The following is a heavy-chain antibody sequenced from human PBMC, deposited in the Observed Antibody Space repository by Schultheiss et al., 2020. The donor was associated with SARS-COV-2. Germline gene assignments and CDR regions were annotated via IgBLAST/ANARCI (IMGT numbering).Heavy chain of an antibody. CDR2: IYSGGST. V-gene: IGHV3-66*01. CDR3: AKDLTHDFWSGYQDFDY. D-gene: IGHD3-3*01. J-gene: IGHJ4*02. CDR1: GFTVSSNY. Sequence: GGSLRLSCAASGFTVSSNYMSWVRQAPGKGLEWVSVIYSGGSTYYTDSVKGRFTISRDNSKNTLYLQMNSLRAEDTAVYYCAKDLTHDFWSGYQDFDYWGQGTLVTVSS.